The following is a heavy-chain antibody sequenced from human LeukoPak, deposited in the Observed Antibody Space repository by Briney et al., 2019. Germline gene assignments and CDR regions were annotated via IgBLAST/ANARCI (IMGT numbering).Heavy chain of an antibody. CDR1: GFTFSSFA. J-gene: IGHJ4*02. Sequence: PGGSLRLSCAASGFTFSSFAMIWVRQTPGKGLAWGSVIGSDSGGIVYADSAKGRFTISRDNSNNTLYLQMNSLRADDTAVYYCAKYRTTNAPPRNFDYWGQGALVTVSS. V-gene: IGHV3-23*01. D-gene: IGHD1-14*01. CDR3: AKYRTTNAPPRNFDY. CDR2: IGSDSGGI.